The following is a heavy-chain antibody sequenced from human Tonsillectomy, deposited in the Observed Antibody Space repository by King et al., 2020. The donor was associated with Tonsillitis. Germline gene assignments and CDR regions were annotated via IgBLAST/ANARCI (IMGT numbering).Heavy chain of an antibody. D-gene: IGHD3-3*01. CDR1: GFTFTTFS. CDR3: ARDNDDFWSAYHSVGHYFDF. Sequence: EVQLVESGGGLVKPGGSLRLSCAASGFTFTTFSMNWVRQAPGKGLEWVSSISSGSTYIFYADSVKGRFTVSRDNANNSLFLQMNSLRAEDTAVYYCARDNDDFWSAYHSVGHYFDFWGQGALVSVSS. J-gene: IGHJ4*02. V-gene: IGHV3-21*01. CDR2: ISSGSTYI.